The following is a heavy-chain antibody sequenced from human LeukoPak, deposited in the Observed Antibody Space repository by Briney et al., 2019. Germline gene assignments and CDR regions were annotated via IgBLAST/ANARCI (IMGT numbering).Heavy chain of an antibody. CDR3: ARAVGNTAMVSPGGWFDP. CDR2: IYYSGST. Sequence: PSETLSLTCTVSGGSISSYYWSWIRQPPGKGLEWIGYIYYSGSTNYNPSLKSRVTISVDTSKNQFSLKLSSVTAADTAVYYCARAVGNTAMVSPGGWFDPWGQGTLVTVSS. CDR1: GGSISSYY. J-gene: IGHJ5*02. V-gene: IGHV4-59*01. D-gene: IGHD5-18*01.